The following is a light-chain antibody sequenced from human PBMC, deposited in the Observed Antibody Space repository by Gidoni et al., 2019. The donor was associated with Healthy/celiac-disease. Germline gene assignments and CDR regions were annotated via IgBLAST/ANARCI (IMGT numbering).Light chain of an antibody. CDR3: QQYDNLPPFT. Sequence: DIQMTQSPSSLSASVGDRVTITCQSSQDISNYLNWYQQKPGKAPKLLIYDASYLETGVPSRFSGSGSGTDFTFTISSLQPEDIATYYCQQYDNLPPFTFGPGTKVEIK. V-gene: IGKV1-33*01. CDR1: QDISNY. J-gene: IGKJ3*01. CDR2: DAS.